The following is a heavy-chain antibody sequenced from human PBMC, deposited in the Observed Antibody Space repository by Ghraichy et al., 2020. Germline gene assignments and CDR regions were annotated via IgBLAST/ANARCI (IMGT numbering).Heavy chain of an antibody. Sequence: GGSLRLSCAASGFTFSSYAMSWVRQAPGKGLEWVSAISGSGGSTYYADSVKGRFTISRDNSKNTLYLQMNSLRAEDTAVYYCAKLPARKRYSGSPLDYWGQGTLVTVSS. CDR1: GFTFSSYA. J-gene: IGHJ4*02. CDR3: AKLPARKRYSGSPLDY. V-gene: IGHV3-23*01. D-gene: IGHD1-26*01. CDR2: ISGSGGST.